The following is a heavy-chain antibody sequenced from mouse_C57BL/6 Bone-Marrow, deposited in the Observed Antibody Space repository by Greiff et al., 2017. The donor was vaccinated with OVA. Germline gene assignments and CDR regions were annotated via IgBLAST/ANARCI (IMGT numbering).Heavy chain of an antibody. V-gene: IGHV1-55*01. Sequence: VQLQQPGAELVKPGASVKMSCKASGYTFTSYWITWVKQRPGQGLEWIGDIYPGSGSTNYNEKFKSKATLTVDTSSSTAYMQLSSLTSEDSAVYYCASRPTMITTGFAYWGQGTLVTVSA. CDR3: ASRPTMITTGFAY. D-gene: IGHD2-4*01. CDR1: GYTFTSYW. CDR2: IYPGSGST. J-gene: IGHJ3*01.